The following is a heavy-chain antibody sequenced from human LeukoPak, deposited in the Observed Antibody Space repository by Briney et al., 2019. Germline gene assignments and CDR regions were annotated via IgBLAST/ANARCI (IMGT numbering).Heavy chain of an antibody. J-gene: IGHJ4*02. CDR1: GGSISSYY. CDR3: ARYGGSGWVIDN. Sequence: PSETLSLTCTVSGGSISSYYWTWIRQPPGKGLEWIGYIYYTGATSYIPSLKSRVTISVDTSKKQFSLKLTSVTAADTTVYYCARYGGSGWVIDNWGQGTLVTVSS. D-gene: IGHD6-19*01. V-gene: IGHV4-59*08. CDR2: IYYTGAT.